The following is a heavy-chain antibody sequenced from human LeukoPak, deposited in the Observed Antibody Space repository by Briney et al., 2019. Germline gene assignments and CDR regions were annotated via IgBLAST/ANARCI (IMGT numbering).Heavy chain of an antibody. Sequence: SVKVSCKASGGTFSSYAISWVRQAPGQGLEWMGGIIPIFGTANYAQKFQGRVTITADESMSTAYMELSSLRSEDTAVYYCARANYYGSGSYSFGFDYWGQGTLVTVSS. CDR2: IIPIFGTA. CDR1: GGTFSSYA. J-gene: IGHJ4*02. D-gene: IGHD3-10*01. CDR3: ARANYYGSGSYSFGFDY. V-gene: IGHV1-69*01.